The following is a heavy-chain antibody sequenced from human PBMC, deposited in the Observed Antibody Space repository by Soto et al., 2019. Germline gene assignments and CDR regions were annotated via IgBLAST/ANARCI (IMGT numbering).Heavy chain of an antibody. Sequence: SATLSLTCTVSGGSISSSSYYWGWIRQPPGKGLEWIGSIYYSGSTYYNPSLKSRVTISVDTSKNQFSLKLSSVTAADTAVYYCARRDCSSTSCYVEGYNWFDPWGQGTLVTVSS. CDR2: IYYSGST. J-gene: IGHJ5*02. CDR3: ARRDCSSTSCYVEGYNWFDP. CDR1: GGSISSSSYY. D-gene: IGHD2-2*01. V-gene: IGHV4-39*01.